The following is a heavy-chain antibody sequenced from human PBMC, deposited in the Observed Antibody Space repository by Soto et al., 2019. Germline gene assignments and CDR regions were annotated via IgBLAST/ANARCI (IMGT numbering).Heavy chain of an antibody. D-gene: IGHD1-1*01. CDR3: ARSRYNDY. CDR2: ISSSGSSI. J-gene: IGHJ4*02. CDR1: GFTFSTYS. Sequence: EVQLVESGGGLVQPGGSLRLSCAASGFTFSTYSMNWVRQAPGKGLEWLSYISSSGSSISYRDSVRGRFTISRDNAKNALYLQIDSRGAEDTALYYCARSRYNDYWGQGTLVTVSS. V-gene: IGHV3-48*01.